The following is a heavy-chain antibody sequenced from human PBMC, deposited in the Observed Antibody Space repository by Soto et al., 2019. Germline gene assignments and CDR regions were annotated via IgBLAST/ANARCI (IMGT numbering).Heavy chain of an antibody. Sequence: GGSLRLSCAASGFTFSSYAMSWVRQAPGKGLEWVSAISGSGGSTYYADSVKGRFTISRDNSKNTLYLQMNSLRAEDTAVYYCAKDWGITMVRGVIPPDYWGQGTLVTVSS. CDR3: AKDWGITMVRGVIPPDY. CDR1: GFTFSSYA. V-gene: IGHV3-23*01. CDR2: ISGSGGST. D-gene: IGHD3-10*01. J-gene: IGHJ4*02.